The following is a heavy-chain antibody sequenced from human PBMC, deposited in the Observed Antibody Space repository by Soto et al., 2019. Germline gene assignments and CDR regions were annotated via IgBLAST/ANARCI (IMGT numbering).Heavy chain of an antibody. CDR3: ARDDGAGYYYYGMDV. J-gene: IGHJ6*02. V-gene: IGHV3-48*02. Sequence: EVQLVESGGGLVQPGGSLRLSCAASGFTFSSYRMNWVRQAPGKGLEWVSYISSSSSTIYYADSVKGRFTISRDNAKNSLYLQMNSLRDEDTAVYYCARDDGAGYYYYGMDVWGQGTTVTVSS. CDR1: GFTFSSYR. CDR2: ISSSSSTI. D-gene: IGHD6-19*01.